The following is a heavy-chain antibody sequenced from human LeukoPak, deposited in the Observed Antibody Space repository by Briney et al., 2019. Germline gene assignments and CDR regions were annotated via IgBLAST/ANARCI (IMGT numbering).Heavy chain of an antibody. CDR2: IKSKTDGGTI. CDR3: TTDLTYCSGGSCYSVDY. CDR1: GFTFSSAW. V-gene: IGHV3-15*01. Sequence: GGSLRLSCAASGFTFSSAWMSWVRQAPGKGLEWVGRIKSKTDGGTIDYAAPVKGRFTISRDDSKNTLYLQMNSLKTEDTAVYYCTTDLTYCSGGSCYSVDYWGQGTLVTVSS. D-gene: IGHD2-15*01. J-gene: IGHJ4*02.